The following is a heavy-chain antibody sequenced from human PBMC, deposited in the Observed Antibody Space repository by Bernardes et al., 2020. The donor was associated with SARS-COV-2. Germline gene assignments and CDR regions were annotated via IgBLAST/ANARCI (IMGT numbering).Heavy chain of an antibody. CDR1: GFTVSSNY. J-gene: IGHJ5*02. CDR3: ARDGRSSGSYSAWFDP. Sequence: GGSLRLSCAASGFTVSSNYMSWVRQAPGKGLEWVSVIYSGGSTYYADSVKGRFTISRDNSKNTLYLQMNSLRAEDTAVYYCARDGRSSGSYSAWFDPWGQGTLVTVSS. D-gene: IGHD3-10*01. CDR2: IYSGGST. V-gene: IGHV3-66*02.